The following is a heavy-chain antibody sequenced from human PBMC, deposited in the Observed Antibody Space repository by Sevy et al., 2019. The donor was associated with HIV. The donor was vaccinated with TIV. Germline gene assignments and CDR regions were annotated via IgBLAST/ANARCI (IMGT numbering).Heavy chain of an antibody. V-gene: IGHV3-72*01. D-gene: IGHD6-13*01. Sequence: GGSLRLSCAASGFTFSDHYMEWVRQAPGKGLEWVGRIRNKADSYTTEYAAPVKGRFTNSRDDSKNSLYLLMNSLKTEDTAVYYCATHAGIAADGRVFDYWGQGTLVTVSS. CDR1: GFTFSDHY. CDR2: IRNKADSYTT. J-gene: IGHJ4*02. CDR3: ATHAGIAADGRVFDY.